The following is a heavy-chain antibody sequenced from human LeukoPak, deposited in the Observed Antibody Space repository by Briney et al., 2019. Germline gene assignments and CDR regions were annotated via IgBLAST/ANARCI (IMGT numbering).Heavy chain of an antibody. D-gene: IGHD6-13*01. CDR1: GSTFTSYY. V-gene: IGHV1-46*03. J-gene: IGHJ4*02. Sequence: GASVKVSCKASGSTFTSYYMHWVRQAPGQGLEWMGIINPSGGSTSYAQKFQGRVTMTRDTSTSTVYMELSSLRSEDTAVYYCAREVAAAGRSVIVVTNYFDYWGQGTLVTVSS. CDR2: INPSGGST. CDR3: AREVAAAGRSVIVVTNYFDY.